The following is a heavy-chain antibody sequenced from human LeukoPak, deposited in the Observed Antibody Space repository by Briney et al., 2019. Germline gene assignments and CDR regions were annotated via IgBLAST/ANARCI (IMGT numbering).Heavy chain of an antibody. CDR3: ARHRGPDAFDI. CDR2: IYYSGST. V-gene: IGHV4-59*08. J-gene: IGHJ3*02. CDR1: GGPISSYY. Sequence: PSETLSPTCTVSGGPISSYYWSWIRQPPGKGQEWIGYIYYSGSTNYNPSLKSRVTISVDTSKNQFSLKLSSVTAADTAVYYCARHRGPDAFDIWGQGTMVTVSS.